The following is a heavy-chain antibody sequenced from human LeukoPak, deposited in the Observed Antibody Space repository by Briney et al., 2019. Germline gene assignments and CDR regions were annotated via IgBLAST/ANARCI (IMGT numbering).Heavy chain of an antibody. CDR2: ISGSGGST. D-gene: IGHD3-3*01. J-gene: IGHJ4*02. Sequence: PGGSLRLSCAASGLTFSSYAMSWVRQAPGKGLEWVSAISGSGGSTYYEDSVKGRFTISRDNSKNTLYLQMNSLRAEDTAVYYCAKDLITLFGVVLNYWGQGTLVTVSS. V-gene: IGHV3-23*01. CDR1: GLTFSSYA. CDR3: AKDLITLFGVVLNY.